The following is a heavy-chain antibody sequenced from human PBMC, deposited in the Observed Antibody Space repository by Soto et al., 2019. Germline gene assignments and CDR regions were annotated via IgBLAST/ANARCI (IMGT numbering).Heavy chain of an antibody. CDR1: GFTFSSYA. CDR3: AKGVDYSSSGNWFDP. D-gene: IGHD6-13*01. V-gene: IGHV3-23*01. CDR2: ISGSGGST. Sequence: PGGSLRLSCAASGFTFSSYAMSWVRQAPGKGLEWVSAISGSGGSTYYADSVKGRFTISRDNSKNTLYLQMNSLRAEDTAVYYCAKGVDYSSSGNWFDPWGQGTLVTVSS. J-gene: IGHJ5*02.